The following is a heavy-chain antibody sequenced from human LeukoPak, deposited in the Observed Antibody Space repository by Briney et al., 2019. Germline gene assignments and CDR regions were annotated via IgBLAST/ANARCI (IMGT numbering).Heavy chain of an antibody. CDR3: ARGHYDFWSGHSVGYFDY. CDR1: GFTFSSYA. CDR2: ISSSSSYI. Sequence: GGSLRLSCAASGFTFSSYAMSWVRQAPGKGLEWVSSISSSSSYIYYADSVKGRFTISRDNAKNSLYLQMNSLRAEDTAVYYCARGHYDFWSGHSVGYFDYWGQGTLVTVSS. V-gene: IGHV3-21*01. J-gene: IGHJ4*02. D-gene: IGHD3-3*01.